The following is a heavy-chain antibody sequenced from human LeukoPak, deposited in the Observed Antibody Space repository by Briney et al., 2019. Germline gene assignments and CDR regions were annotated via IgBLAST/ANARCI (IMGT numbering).Heavy chain of an antibody. V-gene: IGHV3-13*04. D-gene: IGHD3-16*01. J-gene: IGHJ3*02. Sequence: PGGSLRLSCAASGFTFSRYDMHWVRQATGKGLEWVSAIGTGGGTYYSDSVVGRLTISSENANNSSYLQMNSLGAGDTAVYYSARWGTTGCWAFHIWGEGTMVTVSS. CDR3: ARWGTTGCWAFHI. CDR2: IGTGGGT. CDR1: GFTFSRYD.